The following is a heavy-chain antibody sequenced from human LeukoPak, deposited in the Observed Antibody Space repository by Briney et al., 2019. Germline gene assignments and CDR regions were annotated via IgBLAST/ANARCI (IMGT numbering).Heavy chain of an antibody. D-gene: IGHD3-9*01. CDR1: GGTFSSYA. V-gene: IGHV1-69*05. CDR3: ARKGHFDWSAPNWFDP. J-gene: IGHJ5*02. Sequence: ASVKVSCKASGGTFSSYAISWVRQAPGQGLEWMGRIIPIFGTANYAQKFQARVTITTDESTSTAYMELSSLRSEDTAVYYCARKGHFDWSAPNWFDPWGQGTLVTVSS. CDR2: IIPIFGTA.